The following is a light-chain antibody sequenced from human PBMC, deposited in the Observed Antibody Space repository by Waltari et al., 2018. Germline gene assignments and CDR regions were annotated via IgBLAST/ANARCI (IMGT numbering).Light chain of an antibody. J-gene: IGKJ2*03. V-gene: IGKV2-30*02. Sequence: DVVMTQSPLSLPITPGQSASISCRSSQNFAHRDGNTYLSWYQQKPGQPPRLLIYKVSNRDSGVPDRFSGSEAGTDFTLKISRVEAEDVGIYYCGQGTKIPYSFGQWTKVEI. CDR1: QNFAHRDGNTY. CDR2: KVS. CDR3: GQGTKIPYS.